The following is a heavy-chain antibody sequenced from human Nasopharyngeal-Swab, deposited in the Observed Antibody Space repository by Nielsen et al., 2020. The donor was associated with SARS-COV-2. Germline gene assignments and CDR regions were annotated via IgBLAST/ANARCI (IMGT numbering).Heavy chain of an antibody. CDR1: GFTISDHY. V-gene: IGHV3-49*04. D-gene: IGHD2-8*01. CDR3: TRDLGGGFCTNGVCYTYYGMDV. Sequence: GESLKISCAASGFTISDHYMDWVRQAPGKGLEWLGLIRSKVFGGAIEHAASVKGRFTISRDDSKSIAYLQMNSLKTEDTAVYYCTRDLGGGFCTNGVCYTYYGMDVWGQGTTVTVSS. CDR2: IRSKVFGGAI. J-gene: IGHJ6*02.